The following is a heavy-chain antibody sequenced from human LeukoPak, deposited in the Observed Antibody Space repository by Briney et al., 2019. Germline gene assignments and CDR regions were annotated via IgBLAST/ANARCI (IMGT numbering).Heavy chain of an antibody. J-gene: IGHJ4*02. CDR2: INHSGDT. Sequence: PSETLSLTCAVYGGSFSDYYWSWIRQPPGKGLEWIGEINHSGDTKYNPSLKSRVTISVDTSKNQFSLKVSSVTAADTAVYYCARIQLWPLHYFDYWGQGTLFTVSS. V-gene: IGHV4-34*01. CDR1: GGSFSDYY. CDR3: ARIQLWPLHYFDY. D-gene: IGHD5-18*01.